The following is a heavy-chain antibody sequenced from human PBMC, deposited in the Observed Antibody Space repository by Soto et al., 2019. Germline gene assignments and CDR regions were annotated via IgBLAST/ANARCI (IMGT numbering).Heavy chain of an antibody. J-gene: IGHJ3*02. CDR3: ARGSIIAAAHDAFDI. Sequence: ASVKVSCKASGYTFTSYDINWVRQATGQGLEWMGWMNPNSGNTGYAQKFQGRVTMTRNTSISTAYMELSSLRSEDTAVYYCARGSIIAAAHDAFDICGQGTMVTVSS. D-gene: IGHD6-13*01. CDR2: MNPNSGNT. V-gene: IGHV1-8*01. CDR1: GYTFTSYD.